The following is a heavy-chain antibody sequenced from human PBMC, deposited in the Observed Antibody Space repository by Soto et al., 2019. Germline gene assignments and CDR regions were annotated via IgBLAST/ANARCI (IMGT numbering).Heavy chain of an antibody. CDR3: AKVAGIAVAGTLDY. Sequence: EVQLVESGGGLVQPGRSLRLSCAASGFTFDDYAMHWVRQAPGKGLEWVSGISWNRGSIGYEDSVKGRFTISRDNAKNSLYLQMNSLRAEDTALYYCAKVAGIAVAGTLDYWGQGTLVTVSS. D-gene: IGHD6-19*01. J-gene: IGHJ4*02. V-gene: IGHV3-9*01. CDR2: ISWNRGSI. CDR1: GFTFDDYA.